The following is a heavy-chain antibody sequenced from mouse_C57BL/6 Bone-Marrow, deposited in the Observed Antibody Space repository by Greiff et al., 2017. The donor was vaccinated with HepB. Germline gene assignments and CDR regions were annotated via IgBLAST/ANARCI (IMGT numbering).Heavy chain of an antibody. D-gene: IGHD2-4*01. Sequence: VQLQQSGAELVRPGTSVKVSCKASGYAFTNYLIEWVKRRPGQGLEWIGVINPGSGGTNYNEKFKGKATLTADKSSSTAYMQLSSLTSEDSAVYFCARSTMIRKFAYWGQGTLVTVSA. V-gene: IGHV1-54*01. J-gene: IGHJ3*01. CDR3: ARSTMIRKFAY. CDR1: GYAFTNYL. CDR2: INPGSGGT.